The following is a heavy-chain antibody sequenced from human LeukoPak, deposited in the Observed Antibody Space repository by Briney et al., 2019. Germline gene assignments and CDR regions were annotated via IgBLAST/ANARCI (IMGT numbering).Heavy chain of an antibody. D-gene: IGHD5-24*01. CDR1: GGSISSSSYY. Sequence: SETLSLTCTVSGGSISSSSYYWDWIRQPPGKGLEWIGSIYYSGSTYYNPSLKSRVTISVDRSKNQFSLKLSSVTAADTAVYYCARDKRLGSYYYGMDVWGQGTTVTVSS. V-gene: IGHV4-39*07. CDR3: ARDKRLGSYYYGMDV. CDR2: IYYSGST. J-gene: IGHJ6*02.